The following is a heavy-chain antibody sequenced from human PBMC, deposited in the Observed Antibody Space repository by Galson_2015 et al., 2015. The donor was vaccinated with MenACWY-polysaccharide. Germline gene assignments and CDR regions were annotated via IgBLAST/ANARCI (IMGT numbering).Heavy chain of an antibody. J-gene: IGHJ4*02. V-gene: IGHV3-7*01. Sequence: SLRLSCAASGFTFSSYWMSWVRQAPGKGLEWVANIKKDGGEKYYVDSVKGRFTISRDNAKNSLYLQMNSLGAEDTAVYYCARDQTIFGLGFDYWGQGTLVTVSS. D-gene: IGHD3-3*01. CDR2: IKKDGGEK. CDR3: ARDQTIFGLGFDY. CDR1: GFTFSSYW.